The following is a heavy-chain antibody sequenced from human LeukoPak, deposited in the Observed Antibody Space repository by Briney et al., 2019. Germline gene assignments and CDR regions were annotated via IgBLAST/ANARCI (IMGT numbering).Heavy chain of an antibody. Sequence: GGSLRLSCATSGFTFSSYAMSWDRQAPGKGLEWVSSISGSGGNTYYADSVKGRFTISRDYSKNTLYLQMNSLRTEETAVYYCAKGPAMVRGTFDPWGQGTLVTVSS. V-gene: IGHV3-23*01. CDR2: ISGSGGNT. D-gene: IGHD3-10*01. J-gene: IGHJ5*02. CDR1: GFTFSSYA. CDR3: AKGPAMVRGTFDP.